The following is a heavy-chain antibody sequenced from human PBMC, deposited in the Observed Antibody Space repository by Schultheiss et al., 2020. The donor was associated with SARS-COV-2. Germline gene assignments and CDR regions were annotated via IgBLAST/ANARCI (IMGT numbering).Heavy chain of an antibody. Sequence: SVKVSCKASGGTFSSYAISWVRQAPGQGLEWMGGIIPIFGTANYAQKFQGRVTITADESTSTAYMELSSLRSDDTAVYYCARESGDTMDPQSWVIYYYGMDVWGQGTTVTVSS. CDR1: GGTFSSYA. D-gene: IGHD3-10*01. V-gene: IGHV1-69*13. J-gene: IGHJ6*02. CDR2: IIPIFGTA. CDR3: ARESGDTMDPQSWVIYYYGMDV.